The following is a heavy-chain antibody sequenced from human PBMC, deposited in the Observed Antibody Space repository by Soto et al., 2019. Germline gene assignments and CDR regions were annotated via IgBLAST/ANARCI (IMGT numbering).Heavy chain of an antibody. CDR3: AKDLMLRSSSSAPWFDP. J-gene: IGHJ5*02. V-gene: IGHV3-30*18. CDR2: ISYDGSNK. D-gene: IGHD6-6*01. Sequence: GGSLRLSCAASGFTFSSYGMHWVRQAPGKGLEWVAVISYDGSNKYYADSVKGRFTISRDNSKNTLYLQMNSLRAEDTAVYYCAKDLMLRSSSSAPWFDPWGQGTLVTVSS. CDR1: GFTFSSYG.